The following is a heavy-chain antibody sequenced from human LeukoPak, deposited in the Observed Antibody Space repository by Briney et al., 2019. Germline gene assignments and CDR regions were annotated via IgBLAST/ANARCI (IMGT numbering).Heavy chain of an antibody. V-gene: IGHV3-11*05. Sequence: GGSLRLSCATSGTTFSDFYMSWIRQAPGKGLEWISYISSSGSSTNYADSVKGRFTISRDNAKNSLYLQMNSLRAEDTAVYYCARDLIHRSGEANYWGRGTLVTVSS. J-gene: IGHJ4*02. CDR2: ISSSGSST. CDR1: GTTFSDFY. CDR3: ARDLIHRSGEANY. D-gene: IGHD3-22*01.